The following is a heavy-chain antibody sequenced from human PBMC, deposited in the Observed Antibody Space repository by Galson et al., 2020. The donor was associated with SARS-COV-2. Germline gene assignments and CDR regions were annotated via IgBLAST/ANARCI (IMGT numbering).Heavy chain of an antibody. V-gene: IGHV3-43*01. CDR3: ATASSSGGAEY. J-gene: IGHJ4*02. D-gene: IGHD2-15*01. CDR1: GFKIDKYT. Sequence: GGSLRLTCAASGFKIDKYTMHWVRQAPGKGMEWVSTISWDGYSTYYSDSVKGRFTISRDNNKNSLYMQMNSLRTEDTALYYCATASSSGGAEYWGQGTLVTVSS. CDR2: ISWDGYST.